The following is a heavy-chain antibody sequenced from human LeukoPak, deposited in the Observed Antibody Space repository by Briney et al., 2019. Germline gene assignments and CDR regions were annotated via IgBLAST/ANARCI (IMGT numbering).Heavy chain of an antibody. D-gene: IGHD4-17*01. V-gene: IGHV3-30-3*01. CDR1: GFTFSSYA. Sequence: PGRSLRLSCAASGFTFSSYAMHWVRQAPGKGLEWVAVISYDGSNKYYADSVKGRFTISRDNAKNTLYLQMNSLRAEDTAVYFCARDGPDYADFDYWGQGTLVTVSS. CDR3: ARDGPDYADFDY. J-gene: IGHJ4*02. CDR2: ISYDGSNK.